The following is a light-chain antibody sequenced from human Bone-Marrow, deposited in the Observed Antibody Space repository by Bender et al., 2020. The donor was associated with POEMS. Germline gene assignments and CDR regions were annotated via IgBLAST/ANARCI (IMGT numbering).Light chain of an antibody. CDR2: EIS. V-gene: IGLV2-14*01. CDR1: SGDIGAYNY. J-gene: IGLJ3*02. CDR3: SSYTTTSTWV. Sequence: QSALTQPASVSGSPGQSITISCTGTSGDIGAYNYVSWYRQDPGKAPKLIIYEISNRPSGISDRFSGSKSDNTASLTISGLRAEDEADYYCSSYTTTSTWVFGGGTKLTVL.